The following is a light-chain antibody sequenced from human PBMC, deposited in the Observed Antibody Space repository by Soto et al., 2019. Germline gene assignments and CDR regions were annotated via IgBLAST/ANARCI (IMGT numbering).Light chain of an antibody. CDR1: SSDIGRYNY. V-gene: IGLV2-14*03. CDR3: SSYTTNLTVV. J-gene: IGLJ2*01. Sequence: QSALTQPASVSGSPGQSITISCTGTSSDIGRYNYVSWYQQHPGKAPKLMIYDVSKWPSGISNRFSGSKSGNTASLTISGHRAEDADDYYCSSYTTNLTVVFGGGTKVTVL. CDR2: DVS.